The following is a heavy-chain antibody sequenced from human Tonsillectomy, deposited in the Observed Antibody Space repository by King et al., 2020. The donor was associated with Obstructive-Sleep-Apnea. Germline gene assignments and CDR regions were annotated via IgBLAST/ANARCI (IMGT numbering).Heavy chain of an antibody. J-gene: IGHJ4*02. D-gene: IGHD2-21*02. V-gene: IGHV1-46*01. Sequence: QVQLVESGAEVEKPGASVKISCKASGYTFSEYYIHWVRRAPGQGLEWMGILNPSDGSTTYAQKFQGRVTMTRDTSTRTVYLELSSLRSEDTAVYYCARSLVTVPCDYWGQGTLVTVSS. CDR1: GYTFSEYY. CDR3: ARSLVTVPCDY. CDR2: LNPSDGST.